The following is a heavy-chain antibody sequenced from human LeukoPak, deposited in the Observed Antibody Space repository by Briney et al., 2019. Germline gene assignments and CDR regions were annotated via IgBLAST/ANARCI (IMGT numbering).Heavy chain of an antibody. D-gene: IGHD3-10*01. CDR1: GYTFTGSY. V-gene: IGHV1-2*02. Sequence: ASVKVSCKASGYTFTGSYIYWVRQAPGQGLEWMGWINPNNGGTSYSQKFQGRVTMTRDTSISTAYMELNRLTSDDTAVYYCARQGSGSYPFDYWGQGTLVTVSS. CDR3: ARQGSGSYPFDY. CDR2: INPNNGGT. J-gene: IGHJ4*02.